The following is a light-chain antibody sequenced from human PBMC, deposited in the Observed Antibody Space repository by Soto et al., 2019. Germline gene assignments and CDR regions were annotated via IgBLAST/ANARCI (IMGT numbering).Light chain of an antibody. CDR2: DVD. Sequence: QSALTQPRSVSGSPGQSVAISCTGTSSDIGGYNYVSWYQQHPGKAPKVMIYDVDKRPSGVPYRFFGSKSGNTASLTISDLHAEEEADYCCCSNAGRTDIFGTGTKVTVL. V-gene: IGLV2-11*01. CDR1: SSDIGGYNY. J-gene: IGLJ1*01. CDR3: CSNAGRTDI.